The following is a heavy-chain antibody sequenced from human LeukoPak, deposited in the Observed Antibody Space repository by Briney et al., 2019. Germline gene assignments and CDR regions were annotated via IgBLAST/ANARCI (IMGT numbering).Heavy chain of an antibody. J-gene: IGHJ4*02. CDR1: GVSMSSKNW. V-gene: IGHV4-4*02. CDR2: IHESGST. Sequence: SGTLSLTCAVSGVSMSSKNWWSWVRQPPGKGLEWIGEIHESGSTNYNPSLKSRVTISVDKSKDQFSLKLSSVTAADTAVYYCARHEGFSQKDWGQGTQVTVS. CDR3: ARHEGFSQKD.